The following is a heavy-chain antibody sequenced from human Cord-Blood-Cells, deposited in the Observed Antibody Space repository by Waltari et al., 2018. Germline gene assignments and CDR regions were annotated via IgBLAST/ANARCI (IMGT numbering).Heavy chain of an antibody. V-gene: IGHV4-39*01. CDR1: GGSISSSSYY. J-gene: IGHJ4*02. D-gene: IGHD4-17*01. CDR2: IYYSGST. CDR3: ASRLIYGDYVGPDY. Sequence: SGPGLVKPSETLSLTCTVSGGSISSSSYYWGWIRQPPGKGLEWIGSIYYSGSTYYNPSLKSRVTISVDTSKNQFSLKLSSVTAADTAVYYCASRLIYGDYVGPDYWGQGTLVTVSS.